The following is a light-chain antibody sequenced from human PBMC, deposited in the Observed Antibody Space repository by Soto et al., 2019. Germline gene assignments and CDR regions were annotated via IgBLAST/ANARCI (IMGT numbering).Light chain of an antibody. CDR2: GAS. CDR1: QSVSSIY. J-gene: IGKJ1*01. Sequence: EIVLTQSPGTLSLSPGERATLSCRASQSVSSIYLAWYQKKPGHAPRLLIYGASSRATGIPDRFSGSGSGTDFTLTISRLEPEDFAVYYCQQYGSSRWTFGQGTEVEI. V-gene: IGKV3-20*01. CDR3: QQYGSSRWT.